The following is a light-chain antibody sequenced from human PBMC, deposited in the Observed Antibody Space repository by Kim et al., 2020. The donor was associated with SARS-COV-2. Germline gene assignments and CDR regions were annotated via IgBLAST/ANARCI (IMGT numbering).Light chain of an antibody. Sequence: SYELTQPPSVSVSPGQTASITCSGDNLGDTYVSWSQQKPDQSPVLVIYQDTKRPSGIPERFSGSNSGNTATLTISGTQAVDKAYYFCQAWDRTTAVFGGGTQLTVL. V-gene: IGLV3-1*01. CDR1: NLGDTY. CDR3: QAWDRTTAV. J-gene: IGLJ3*02. CDR2: QDT.